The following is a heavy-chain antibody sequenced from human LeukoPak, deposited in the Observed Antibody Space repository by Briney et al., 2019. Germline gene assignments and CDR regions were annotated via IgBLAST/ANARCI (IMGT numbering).Heavy chain of an antibody. CDR3: ARLDLKNFDWLLSPPDY. V-gene: IGHV3-21*01. D-gene: IGHD3-9*01. J-gene: IGHJ4*02. Sequence: GGSLRLSCAASGFTFSSYSMNWVRQAPGKGLEWVSSISSSSSYIYYADSVKGRFTISRDNAKNSLYLQMNSLRAEDTAVYYCARLDLKNFDWLLSPPDYWGQGTLVTVSS. CDR2: ISSSSSYI. CDR1: GFTFSSYS.